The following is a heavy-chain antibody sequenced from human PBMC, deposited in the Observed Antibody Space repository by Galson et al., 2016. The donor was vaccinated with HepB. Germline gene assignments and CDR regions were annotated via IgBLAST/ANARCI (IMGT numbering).Heavy chain of an antibody. CDR1: GVSVSGGDYY. J-gene: IGHJ4*02. V-gene: IGHV4-30-4*08. CDR2: IHNSGYT. D-gene: IGHD5-18*01. Sequence: TLSLTCNVSGVSVSGGDYYWSWIRQPPGKGLEWIGYIHNSGYTNYSPSLKSRLTISLDTAKNQFSLGLRSVTAGDTALYYCARDGPRSAMGIWGLGTLVAVSS. CDR3: ARDGPRSAMGI.